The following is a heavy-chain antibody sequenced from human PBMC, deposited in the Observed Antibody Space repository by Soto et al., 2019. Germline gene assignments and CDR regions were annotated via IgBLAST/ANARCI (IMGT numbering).Heavy chain of an antibody. J-gene: IGHJ4*02. Sequence: GGSLRLSCVGSGFTFSSFEMNWVRQTPGKGLEWLSYIGRSGETIYYADSVKGRFTISRDNAKSSLFLQMTGLRDEDTGIYYCARDSRGGTARRPTFYYWGRGTLVTVSS. CDR2: IGRSGETI. CDR3: ARDSRGGTARRPTFYY. D-gene: IGHD6-6*01. V-gene: IGHV3-48*03. CDR1: GFTFSSFE.